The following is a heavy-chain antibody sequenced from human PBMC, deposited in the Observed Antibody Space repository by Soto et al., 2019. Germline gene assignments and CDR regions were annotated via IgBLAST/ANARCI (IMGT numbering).Heavy chain of an antibody. J-gene: IGHJ6*02. CDR3: ARKDITPQGGLDV. CDR2: IEPKESYT. Sequence: HGESLKISCQASGYSLSRFWIHWVRQMPGKGLEWMGRIEPKESYTTYSPSFQGLVTISVDKAIDTAYLQWRSLEASDTALYFCARKDITPQGGLDVWGQGTTVTVSS. V-gene: IGHV5-10-1*01. CDR1: GYSLSRFW. D-gene: IGHD2-15*01.